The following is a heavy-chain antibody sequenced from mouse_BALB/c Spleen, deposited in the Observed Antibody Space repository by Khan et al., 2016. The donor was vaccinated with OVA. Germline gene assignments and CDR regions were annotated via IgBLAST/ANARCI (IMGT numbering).Heavy chain of an antibody. CDR3: KRSHSFFDY. CDR2: ISPGDGYI. V-gene: IGHV1S53*02. J-gene: IGHJ2*01. CDR1: GYTFTDHA. Sequence: QVQLKESDAELVKPGASVKISCKASGYTFTDHAIHWVKQKPEQGLEWIGYISPGDGYINYNEKFRGKATLTADKSSSTAYIQLISLTYEDNAVXFCKRSHSFFDYWGQGTTLTVSS.